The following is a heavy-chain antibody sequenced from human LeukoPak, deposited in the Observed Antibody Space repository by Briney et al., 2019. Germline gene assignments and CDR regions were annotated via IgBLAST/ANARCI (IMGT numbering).Heavy chain of an antibody. V-gene: IGHV3-53*01. J-gene: IGHJ6*02. Sequence: GGSPRLSCAASGFTVSSNYMSWVRQAPGKGLEWVSVIYSGGSTYYADSVKGRFTISRDNSKNTLYLQMNSLRAEDTAVYYCARGRPGYYYGMDVWGQGTTVTVSS. CDR1: GFTVSSNY. CDR3: ARGRPGYYYGMDV. CDR2: IYSGGST.